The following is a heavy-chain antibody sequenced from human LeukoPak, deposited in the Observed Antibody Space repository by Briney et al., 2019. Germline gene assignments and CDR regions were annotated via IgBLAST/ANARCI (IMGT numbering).Heavy chain of an antibody. CDR2: INPSGGST. CDR1: GYTFTSYY. Sequence: ASVKVSCKASGYTFTSYYMHWVRHAPGQGLEWMGIINPSGGSTSYAQKFQGRVTTTRDTSTSTVYMELSSLRSEDTAVYYCARAFGVVIRTTNFDYWGQGTLVTVSS. V-gene: IGHV1-46*01. CDR3: ARAFGVVIRTTNFDY. J-gene: IGHJ4*02. D-gene: IGHD3-3*01.